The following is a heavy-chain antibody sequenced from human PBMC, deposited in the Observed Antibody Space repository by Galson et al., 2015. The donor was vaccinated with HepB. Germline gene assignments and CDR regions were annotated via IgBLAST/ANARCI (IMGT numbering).Heavy chain of an antibody. V-gene: IGHV1-69*08. Sequence: SVKVSCKASGGTFSSYTISWVRQAPGQGLEWMGIINPRGGSTTYAQNFQGRVTITADESTSTAYMELSSLRSEDTAVYYCARVPYYYDSSGYFVDYWGQGTLVTVSS. D-gene: IGHD3-22*01. J-gene: IGHJ4*02. CDR3: ARVPYYYDSSGYFVDY. CDR2: INPRGGST. CDR1: GGTFSSYT.